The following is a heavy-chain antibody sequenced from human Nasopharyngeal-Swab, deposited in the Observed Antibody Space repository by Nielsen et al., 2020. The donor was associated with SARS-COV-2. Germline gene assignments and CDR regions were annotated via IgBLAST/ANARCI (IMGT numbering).Heavy chain of an antibody. D-gene: IGHD3-10*01. CDR2: IYYSGST. Sequence: SGTLSLTCTVSGGSISSYYWSWIRQPPGKGLEWIGYIYYSGSTNYNPSLKSRVTISVDTSKNQFSLKLSSVTAADTAVYYCANLWFGELLSENNDYWGQGTLVTVSS. V-gene: IGHV4-59*01. J-gene: IGHJ4*02. CDR3: ANLWFGELLSENNDY. CDR1: GGSISSYY.